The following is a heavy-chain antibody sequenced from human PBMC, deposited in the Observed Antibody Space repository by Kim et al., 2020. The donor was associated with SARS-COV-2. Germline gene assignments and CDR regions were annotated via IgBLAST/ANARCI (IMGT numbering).Heavy chain of an antibody. J-gene: IGHJ4*02. CDR2: ISSSGSTI. D-gene: IGHD3-10*01. Sequence: GGSLRLSCAASGFTFSDYYMSWIRQAPGKGLEWVSYISSSGSTIYYADSVKGRFTISRDNAKNSLYLQMNSLRAEDTAVYYCARAGYYYGSGSYYTMALDYWGQGTLVTVSS. V-gene: IGHV3-11*01. CDR3: ARAGYYYGSGSYYTMALDY. CDR1: GFTFSDYY.